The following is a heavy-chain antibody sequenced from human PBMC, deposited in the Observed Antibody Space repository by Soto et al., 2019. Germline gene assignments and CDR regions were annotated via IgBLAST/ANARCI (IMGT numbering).Heavy chain of an antibody. CDR1: GYSFTNND. D-gene: IGHD3-16*01. CDR3: ARMATFGSLNWFDP. Sequence: ASVXVSCXXSGYSFTNNDVSWVRQATGQGLEWRGWMNPGSGDTGYAQKFQGRVTMTRDISIATAYMELSSLRSDDTAIYYCARMATFGSLNWFDPWGQGTLVTVSS. V-gene: IGHV1-8*01. J-gene: IGHJ5*02. CDR2: MNPGSGDT.